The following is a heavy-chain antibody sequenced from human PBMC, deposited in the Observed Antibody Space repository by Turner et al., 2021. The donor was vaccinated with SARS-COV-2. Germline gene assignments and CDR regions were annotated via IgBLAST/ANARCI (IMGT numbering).Heavy chain of an antibody. CDR1: VYTFTTYD. CDR3: AGRDSNGYVGAFDM. V-gene: IGHV1-8*03. Sequence: QVQLVQSGAEVQTPGASVTVSCKASVYTFTTYDINWVRQAAGQGLEWMGWMNPNSGHTAYAQKFQGRVTITRKTSISTVYMELSSLRSDDTAVYYCAGRDSNGYVGAFDMWGQGTMVTVSS. CDR2: MNPNSGHT. J-gene: IGHJ3*02. D-gene: IGHD4-4*01.